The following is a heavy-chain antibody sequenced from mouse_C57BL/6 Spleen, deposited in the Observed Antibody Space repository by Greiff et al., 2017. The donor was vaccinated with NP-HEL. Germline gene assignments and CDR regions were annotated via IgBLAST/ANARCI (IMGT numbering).Heavy chain of an antibody. Sequence: QVQLQQPGAELVKPGASVTMSCKASGYTFTSYWITWVKQRPGQGLEWIGDIYPGSGSTNYNEKFKSKATLTVDTSSSTAYMQLNILTSEDSAVYNGERDYYSNYGYYYAMDYWGQGTSVTVSS. CDR3: ERDYYSNYGYYYAMDY. CDR2: IYPGSGST. J-gene: IGHJ4*01. V-gene: IGHV1-55*01. D-gene: IGHD2-5*01. CDR1: GYTFTSYW.